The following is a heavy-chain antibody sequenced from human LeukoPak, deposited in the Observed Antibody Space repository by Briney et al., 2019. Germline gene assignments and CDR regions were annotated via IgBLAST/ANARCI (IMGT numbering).Heavy chain of an antibody. V-gene: IGHV4-59*01. CDR1: GDSINSYY. J-gene: IGHJ3*02. Sequence: SETLSLTCTVSGDSINSYYWNWIRQPPGKGLEWIGYIYYSGRTDYNPSLKSRVTISVDTSKHQFSMKLKSVTTADTAVYFCARGRWLPNAFDIWGQGTMVTVFS. CDR3: ARGRWLPNAFDI. CDR2: IYYSGRT. D-gene: IGHD5-24*01.